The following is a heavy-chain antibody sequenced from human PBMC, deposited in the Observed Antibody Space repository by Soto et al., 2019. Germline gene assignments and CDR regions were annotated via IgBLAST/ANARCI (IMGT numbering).Heavy chain of an antibody. CDR2: INPSGGST. CDR3: ARDAYCGGDCYLDYHYYGMDV. CDR1: GGTFSSYA. J-gene: IGHJ6*02. D-gene: IGHD2-21*02. Sequence: ASVKVSCKASGGTFSSYAISWVRQAPGQGLEWMGIINPSGGSTSYAQKFQGRVTMTRDTSTSTVYMELSSLRSEDTAVYYRARDAYCGGDCYLDYHYYGMDVWGQGTTVTVSS. V-gene: IGHV1-46*01.